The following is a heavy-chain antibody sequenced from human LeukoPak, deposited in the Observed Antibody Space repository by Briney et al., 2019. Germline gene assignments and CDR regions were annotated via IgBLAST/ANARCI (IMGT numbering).Heavy chain of an antibody. CDR3: AVGGVPAAHDAFDI. Sequence: ASVKVSCKASGYTFTSYDINWVRQATRQGLEWMGWMNPNSGNTGYAQKFQGRVTITRNTSISTAYMELSSLRSEDTAVYYCAVGGVPAAHDAFDIWGQGTMVTVSS. CDR2: MNPNSGNT. D-gene: IGHD2-2*01. V-gene: IGHV1-8*03. CDR1: GYTFTSYD. J-gene: IGHJ3*02.